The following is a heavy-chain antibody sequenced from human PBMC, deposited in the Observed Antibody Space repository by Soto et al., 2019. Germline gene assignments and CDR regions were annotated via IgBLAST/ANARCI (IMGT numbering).Heavy chain of an antibody. CDR2: INPSCDST. J-gene: IGHJ2*01. Sequence: SVKVSFKASRYTFTSYYMHWVRQAPGQGLEWMGIINPSCDSTSYAQKFQGRVTMTRDTSTSTVYMELSSLRSEDTAVYYCARSYDILTPRYFDLWGRGTLVTVSS. CDR1: RYTFTSYY. D-gene: IGHD3-9*01. CDR3: ARSYDILTPRYFDL. V-gene: IGHV1-46*01.